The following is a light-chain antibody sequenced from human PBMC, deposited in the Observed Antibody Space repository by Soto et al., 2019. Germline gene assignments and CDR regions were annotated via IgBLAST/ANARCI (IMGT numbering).Light chain of an antibody. Sequence: QSVLTQSPSASGTPGQRVTISCSGSSSNIGSNTVNWYQQLPGTAPKLLIYSNNQRPSGVPDRFSGSKSGTSASLAISGLQSEDEADYYCAAWDDSLNAWVFCGGTKLTVL. CDR2: SNN. CDR3: AAWDDSLNAWV. V-gene: IGLV1-44*01. J-gene: IGLJ3*02. CDR1: SSNIGSNT.